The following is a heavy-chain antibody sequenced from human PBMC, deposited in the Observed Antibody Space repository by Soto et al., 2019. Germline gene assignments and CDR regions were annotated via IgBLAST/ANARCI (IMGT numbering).Heavy chain of an antibody. CDR3: ARHLDYYDSSSYFDF. Sequence: XGTLSLTCTVSGGSISSSSSYGGWIRQPPGKGLEWIATVYYSGSTYYNPSLKSRVTISVDTSTNQFSLWLNSVTAADTAVYYCARHLDYYDSSSYFDFWGQGTLVTVSS. D-gene: IGHD3-22*01. V-gene: IGHV4-39*01. CDR2: VYYSGST. CDR1: GGSISSSSSY. J-gene: IGHJ4*02.